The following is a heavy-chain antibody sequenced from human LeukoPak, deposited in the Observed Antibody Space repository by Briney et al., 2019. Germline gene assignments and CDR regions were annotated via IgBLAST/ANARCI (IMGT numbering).Heavy chain of an antibody. CDR2: ISSSSSYI. J-gene: IGHJ4*02. CDR1: GFTFSSYS. V-gene: IGHV3-21*01. CDR3: ARESRIAAR. D-gene: IGHD6-6*01. Sequence: GGSLRLSCAASGFTFSSYSMNWVRQAPGKGLEWVSSISSSSSYIYYANSVKGRVTISRDNAKNSLYLQMNRLRAEDTAVYYCARESRIAARWGQGTLVTVSS.